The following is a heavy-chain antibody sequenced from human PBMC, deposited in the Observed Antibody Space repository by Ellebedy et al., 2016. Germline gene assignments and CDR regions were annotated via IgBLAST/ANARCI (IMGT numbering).Heavy chain of an antibody. J-gene: IGHJ6*03. CDR2: INHSGST. CDR1: GGSFSGYY. D-gene: IGHD3-10*01. Sequence: SETLSLTCAVYGGSFSGYYWSWIRQPPGKRPEWIGEINHSGSTNYNPSLKSRVTISVDTSKNQFSLKLSPVTAADTAVYYCARSGRSGSYRRQQPYYYYMDVWGKGTTVTVSS. V-gene: IGHV4-34*01. CDR3: ARSGRSGSYRRQQPYYYYMDV.